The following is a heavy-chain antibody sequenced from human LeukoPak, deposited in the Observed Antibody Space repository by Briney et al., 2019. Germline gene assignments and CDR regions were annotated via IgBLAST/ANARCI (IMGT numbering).Heavy chain of an antibody. V-gene: IGHV1-18*01. CDR1: GYTFTSYG. CDR2: ISDYNGNT. CDR3: ATCDFWSGYSTDYYYGMDV. D-gene: IGHD3-3*01. Sequence: ASVKVSCKASGYTFTSYGISWVRQAPGQGLEWMGWISDYNGNTNYAQKLQGRVTMTTDTSTSTAYMELRSLRSDDTAVYYCATCDFWSGYSTDYYYGMDVWGQGTTVTVSS. J-gene: IGHJ6*02.